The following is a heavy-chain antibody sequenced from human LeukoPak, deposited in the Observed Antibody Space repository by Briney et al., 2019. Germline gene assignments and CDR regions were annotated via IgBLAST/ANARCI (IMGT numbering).Heavy chain of an antibody. J-gene: IGHJ4*02. D-gene: IGHD3-22*01. CDR1: GFTFSSYG. CDR3: AKVGDSSGYYFDY. CDR2: ISYDGSNK. V-gene: IGHV3-30*18. Sequence: GGSLRLSCAASGFTFSSYGTHWVRQAPGKGLEWVAVISYDGSNKYYADSVKGRFTISRDNSKNTLYLQMNSLRAEDTAVYYCAKVGDSSGYYFDYWGQGTLVTVSS.